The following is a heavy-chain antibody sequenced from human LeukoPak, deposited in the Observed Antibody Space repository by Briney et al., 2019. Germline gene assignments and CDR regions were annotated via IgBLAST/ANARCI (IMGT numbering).Heavy chain of an antibody. V-gene: IGHV3-7*01. CDR2: INQDGSEK. CDR3: ARVMYYYDSSGYPAPPTHPDY. CDR1: GFTLSSYS. J-gene: IGHJ4*02. D-gene: IGHD3-22*01. Sequence: GGSLRLSCAASGFTLSSYSMNWVRQAQGKGLEWVASINQDGSEKYYVDSVKGRFTISRDNAKNSLYLQMNSLRAEDTAVYYCARVMYYYDSSGYPAPPTHPDYWGQGTLVTVSS.